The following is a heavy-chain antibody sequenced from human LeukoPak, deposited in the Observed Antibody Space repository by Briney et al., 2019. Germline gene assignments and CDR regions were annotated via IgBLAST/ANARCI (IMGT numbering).Heavy chain of an antibody. J-gene: IGHJ4*02. V-gene: IGHV4-39*01. D-gene: IGHD4-17*01. CDR1: GGSISSSSYY. CDR2: IYYSGST. CDR3: ASPTTMTTAIGY. Sequence: SSGTLSLTCTVSGGSISSSSYYWGWIRQPPGKGLEWIGSIYYSGSTYYNPSLKSRVTISVDTSKNQFSLNLGSVTAADTAVYYCASPTTMTTAIGYWGQGTLVTVSS.